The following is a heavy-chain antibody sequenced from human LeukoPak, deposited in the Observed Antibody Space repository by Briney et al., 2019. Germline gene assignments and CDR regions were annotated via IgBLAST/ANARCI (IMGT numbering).Heavy chain of an antibody. D-gene: IGHD3-10*01. CDR1: DGSISTYW. CDR3: ARGYYGSGSPYYYYYMDV. CDR2: IYYSGST. J-gene: IGHJ6*03. Sequence: SETLSLTCTVSDGSISTYWWSWIRQPPGKGLDWIGYIYYSGSTNYNPSLKSRVTISVDTTKNHFSLKLSSVTAADTAVYYCARGYYGSGSPYYYYYMDVWGKGTTVSVSS. V-gene: IGHV4-59*01.